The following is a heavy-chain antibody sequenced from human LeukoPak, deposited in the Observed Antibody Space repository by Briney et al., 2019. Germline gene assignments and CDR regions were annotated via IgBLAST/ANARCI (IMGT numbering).Heavy chain of an antibody. CDR2: ISGSGGST. CDR1: GFTFSSYV. Sequence: PGGSLRLSCAASGFTFSSYVMSWVRQAPGKGLEWVSAISGSGGSTYYADSVKGRFTISRDNSKNTLYLQMNSLRAEDTAVYYCAKNPTRGSWTLGGYWGQGTLVTVSS. V-gene: IGHV3-23*01. CDR3: AKNPTRGSWTLGGY. J-gene: IGHJ4*02. D-gene: IGHD6-13*01.